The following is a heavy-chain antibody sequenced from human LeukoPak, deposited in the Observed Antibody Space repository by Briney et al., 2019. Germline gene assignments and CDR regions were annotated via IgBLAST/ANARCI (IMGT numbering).Heavy chain of an antibody. J-gene: IGHJ4*02. CDR3: AKGHSSGGLDY. Sequence: GGSLRLSCAASQFIFSTYAMSWVRQAPGKGLEWVSGITSSGGSTYYADSVKGRFTTSRDNSKNTLYLQMNSLRAEDTAVYYCAKGHSSGGLDYWGQGTLVTVSS. D-gene: IGHD6-19*01. CDR1: QFIFSTYA. V-gene: IGHV3-23*01. CDR2: ITSSGGST.